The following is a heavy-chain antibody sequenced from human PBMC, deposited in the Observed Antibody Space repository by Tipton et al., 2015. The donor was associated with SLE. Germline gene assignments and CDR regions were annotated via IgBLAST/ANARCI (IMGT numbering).Heavy chain of an antibody. CDR2: IKQDGSEK. D-gene: IGHD3-22*01. J-gene: IGHJ6*04. CDR1: GFTFSSYW. V-gene: IGHV3-7*01. Sequence: SLRLSCVPSGFTFSSYWMTWVRQAPGKGLEWVANIKQDGSEKYYVDSVKGRFTISRDNAKNSLYLQMISLRAEDTAVYYCARGPYYYDSSGPSDVWGKGTTVTVSS. CDR3: ARGPYYYDSSGPSDV.